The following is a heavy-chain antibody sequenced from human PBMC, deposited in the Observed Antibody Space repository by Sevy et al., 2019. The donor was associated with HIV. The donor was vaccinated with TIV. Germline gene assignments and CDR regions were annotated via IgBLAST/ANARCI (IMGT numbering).Heavy chain of an antibody. V-gene: IGHV3-21*01. J-gene: IGHJ6*02. CDR2: ISSSSSYI. CDR1: GFTFSSYS. CDR3: ARDFSLYSYYDFWSGYAPRGMDV. D-gene: IGHD3-3*01. Sequence: GGSLRLSCAASGFTFSSYSMNWVRQAPGKGLEWVSSISSSSSYIYYADSVKGRFTISRDNAKNSLYLQMNSLRAEDKALYYCARDFSLYSYYDFWSGYAPRGMDVWGQGTTVTVSS.